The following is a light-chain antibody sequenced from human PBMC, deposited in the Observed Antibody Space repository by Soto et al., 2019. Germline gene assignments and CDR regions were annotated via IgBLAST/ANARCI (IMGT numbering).Light chain of an antibody. CDR1: QTISNY. J-gene: IGKJ5*01. V-gene: IGKV1-39*01. CDR3: QQSYTTPTT. Sequence: DIQMTQTPSSLSASVGDRVTITCRASQTISNYLIWYQQEPGKAPKLLIYAASSLQSGVPSRFSGRGSGTDFSLTISSLQPEDFATYYCQQSYTTPTTFGHGTRLDIK. CDR2: AAS.